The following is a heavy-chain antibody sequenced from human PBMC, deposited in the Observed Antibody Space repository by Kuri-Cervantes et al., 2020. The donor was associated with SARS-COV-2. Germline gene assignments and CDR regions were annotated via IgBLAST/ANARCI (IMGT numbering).Heavy chain of an antibody. J-gene: IGHJ4*02. D-gene: IGHD2-21*01. CDR1: GFNFSTAD. CDR2: ISSDGKNK. CDR3: AKDRAGVHDF. Sequence: GGSLRLSCVASGFNFSTADMHWVRQAPGKGLEWVTFISSDGKNKKCMASGKGRFTISRDNSQNTLYLQMKSLRDEDTAIYYCAKDRAGVHDFWGQGTLVNGYS. V-gene: IGHV3-30*18.